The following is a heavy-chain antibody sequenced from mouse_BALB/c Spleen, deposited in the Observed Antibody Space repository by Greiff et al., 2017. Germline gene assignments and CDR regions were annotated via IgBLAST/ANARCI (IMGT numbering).Heavy chain of an antibody. CDR3: ALLLRRGFDY. CDR2: IDPENGNT. J-gene: IGHJ2*01. Sequence: EVQLQQSGAELVRPGALVKLSCKASGFNIKDYYMHWVKQRPEQGLEWIGWIDPENGNTIYDPKFQGKASITADTSSNTAYLQLSSLTSEDTAVYYCALLLRRGFDYWGQGTTLTVSS. CDR1: GFNIKDYY. D-gene: IGHD1-1*01. V-gene: IGHV14-1*02.